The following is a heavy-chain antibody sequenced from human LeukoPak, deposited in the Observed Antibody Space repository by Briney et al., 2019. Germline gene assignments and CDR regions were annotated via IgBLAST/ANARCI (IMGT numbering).Heavy chain of an antibody. Sequence: LPGGSLRLSCAASGFTFSSYSMNWVRQAPGKGLEWVSYISSSSSTIYYADSVKGRFTISRDNAKNSLYLQMNSLRAEDTAVYYCARVELWFGEPLGNYWGQGTLVTVSS. CDR3: ARVELWFGEPLGNY. CDR1: GFTFSSYS. J-gene: IGHJ4*02. CDR2: ISSSSSTI. V-gene: IGHV3-48*01. D-gene: IGHD3-10*01.